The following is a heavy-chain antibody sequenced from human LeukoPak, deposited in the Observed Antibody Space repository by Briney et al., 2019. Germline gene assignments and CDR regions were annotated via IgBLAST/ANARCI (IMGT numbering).Heavy chain of an antibody. CDR1: GYTFTSYD. Sequence: ASVKVSCKASGYTFTSYDINWVRQATGQGLEWMGWMNPNSGNTGYAQKFQGRVTMTRNTSISTAYMELSSLRSEDTAVYYCARGAIAAAGTDWFDPWGQETLVTVSS. D-gene: IGHD6-13*01. J-gene: IGHJ5*02. V-gene: IGHV1-8*01. CDR3: ARGAIAAAGTDWFDP. CDR2: MNPNSGNT.